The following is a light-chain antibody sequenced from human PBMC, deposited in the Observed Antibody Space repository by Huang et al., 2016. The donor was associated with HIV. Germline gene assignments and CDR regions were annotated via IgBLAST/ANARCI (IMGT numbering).Light chain of an antibody. CDR2: GAS. J-gene: IGKJ2*01. V-gene: IGKV3-15*01. CDR1: QSVSTN. Sequence: ELVMTQSPATLSVSPGERATRSCRASQSVSTNLAWYQQKPGQAPRLLIYGASTRATGIPARFSGSGSGTEFTLTISGLQSEDFAVYHCQQYHNWPPYTFGQGTKLELK. CDR3: QQYHNWPPYT.